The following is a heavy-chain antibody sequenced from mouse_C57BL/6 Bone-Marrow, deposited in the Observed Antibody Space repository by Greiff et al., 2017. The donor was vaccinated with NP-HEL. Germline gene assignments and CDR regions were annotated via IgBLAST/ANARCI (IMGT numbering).Heavy chain of an antibody. CDR1: GYTFTSYW. V-gene: IGHV1-53*01. D-gene: IGHD1-1*01. J-gene: IGHJ2*01. CDR2: INPSNGGT. Sequence: VKLQQPGTELVKPGASVKLSCKASGYTFTSYWMHWVKQRPGQGLEWIGNINPSNGGTNYNEKFKSKATLTVDKSSSTAYMQLSSLTSEDSAVYYCARGGYYYGSSFFFDYWGQGTTLTVSS. CDR3: ARGGYYYGSSFFFDY.